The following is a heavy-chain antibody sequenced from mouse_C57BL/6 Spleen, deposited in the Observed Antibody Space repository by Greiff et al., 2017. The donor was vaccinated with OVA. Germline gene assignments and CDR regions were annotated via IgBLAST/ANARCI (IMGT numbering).Heavy chain of an antibody. CDR2: INPNNGGT. Sequence: EVQLKESGPELVKPGASVKMSCKASGYTFTDYNMHWVKQSHGKSLEWIGYINPNNGGTSYNQKFKGKATLTVNKSSSTAYMELRSLTSEDSAVYYCARGGYYGSSYYFDYWGQGTTLTVSS. D-gene: IGHD1-1*01. CDR3: ARGGYYGSSYYFDY. V-gene: IGHV1-22*01. CDR1: GYTFTDYN. J-gene: IGHJ2*01.